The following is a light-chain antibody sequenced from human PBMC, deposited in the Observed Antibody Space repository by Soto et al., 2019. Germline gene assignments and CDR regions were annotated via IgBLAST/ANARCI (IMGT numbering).Light chain of an antibody. V-gene: IGKV1-5*01. CDR1: QSISSW. J-gene: IGKJ1*01. Sequence: DIQMTQSPSTLSASVGDRVTITCRASQSISSWLAWYQQKPGKAPNLLLSDASSLQSGVPSRFSGSGSGTEFTFTISCLQPDDFATYYCQQHNKYPWTFGQGTKVEIK. CDR3: QQHNKYPWT. CDR2: DAS.